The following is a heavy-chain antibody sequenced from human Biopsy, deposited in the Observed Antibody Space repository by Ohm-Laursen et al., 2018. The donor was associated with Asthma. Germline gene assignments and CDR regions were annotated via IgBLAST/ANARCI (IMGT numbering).Heavy chain of an antibody. CDR1: GFAVSRDH. V-gene: IGHV3-53*01. Sequence: SLGLSCAASGFAVSRDHMFWVRQAPGKGLEWVSVIYSGGTSHTAGSVRGRFTTSRDYSKNTLYLQMHSLRAEDTAVYYCARGDSSNWSHYYFDYWGQGTLVTVSS. CDR2: IYSGGTS. D-gene: IGHD3-22*01. J-gene: IGHJ4*02. CDR3: ARGDSSNWSHYYFDY.